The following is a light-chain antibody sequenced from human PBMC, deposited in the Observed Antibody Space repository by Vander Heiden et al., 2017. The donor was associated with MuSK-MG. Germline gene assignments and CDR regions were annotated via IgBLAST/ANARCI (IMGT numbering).Light chain of an antibody. CDR2: TAS. CDR1: QGLGTG. CDR3: QQTRSFPIT. V-gene: IGKV1D-12*01. J-gene: IGKJ4*01. Sequence: DIQMTQSPSSVSASVGDKVTITCRASQGLGTGLAWYQQMPGKAPKLLIYTASTVQGGVPSRFSGSGSGTHFTLTINGLQPEDFATYYSQQTRSFPITFGGGTKVDIK.